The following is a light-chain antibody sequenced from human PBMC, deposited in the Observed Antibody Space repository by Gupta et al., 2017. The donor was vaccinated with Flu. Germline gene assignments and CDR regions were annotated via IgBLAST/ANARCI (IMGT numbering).Light chain of an antibody. CDR3: QQYYSTPPT. CDR1: QSVLYSSNNKNY. J-gene: IGKJ4*01. Sequence: DIVMTQSPDSLAVSLGERATLHCTSSQSVLYSSNNKNYLAWYQQKPGQPPKLLIYWASTRESGVPDRFSGSGSGTDFTLTISSLQAEDVAVYYCQQYYSTPPTVGGGTKVEIK. V-gene: IGKV4-1*01. CDR2: WAS.